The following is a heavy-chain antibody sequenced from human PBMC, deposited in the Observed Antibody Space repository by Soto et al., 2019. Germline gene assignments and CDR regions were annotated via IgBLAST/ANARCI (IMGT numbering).Heavy chain of an antibody. CDR1: GFTFSGYA. CDR3: ARDQRAYDI. V-gene: IGHV3-64*01. Sequence: EVQLVESGGGLVQPGGSLRLSCAASGFTFSGYAMHWVCQAPGKGLEFVSVIRSNGGSTNYANSVRGRFTISRDNSKNTLYLQMGSLRPEDTAVYYCARDQRAYDIWGPGTMVTVSS. CDR2: IRSNGGST. J-gene: IGHJ3*02. D-gene: IGHD6-25*01.